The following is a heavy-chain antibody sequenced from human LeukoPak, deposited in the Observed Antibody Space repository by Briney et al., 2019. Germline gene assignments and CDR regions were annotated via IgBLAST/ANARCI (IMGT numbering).Heavy chain of an antibody. CDR3: ARDSRHWSVDY. V-gene: IGHV1-46*01. Sequence: ASVKVSCKASGYTFTTYKMHWVRQAPGQGLEWMEIINPNDETTSHAQKFQGRVTMTTDTSTSTVYMELSSLSSEDTALYYCARDSRHWSVDYWGQGTLVTVSS. CDR1: GYTFTTYK. J-gene: IGHJ4*02. CDR2: INPNDETT. D-gene: IGHD2-2*01.